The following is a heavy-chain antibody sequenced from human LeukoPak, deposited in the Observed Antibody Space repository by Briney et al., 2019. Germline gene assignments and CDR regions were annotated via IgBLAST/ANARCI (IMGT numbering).Heavy chain of an antibody. J-gene: IGHJ4*02. CDR1: RFTFSTYG. Sequence: GGSLRLSWAASRFTFSTYGVHWVRPAPGEGLEVVAFIRYDGHNKYYADSVKGRFTISRDNSKNTLYLQMNSLRAEDTAMYYWAKDSNYYDSSGRGYFDYWGQGTLVTVSS. V-gene: IGHV3-30*02. CDR3: AKDSNYYDSSGRGYFDY. D-gene: IGHD3-22*01. CDR2: IRYDGHNK.